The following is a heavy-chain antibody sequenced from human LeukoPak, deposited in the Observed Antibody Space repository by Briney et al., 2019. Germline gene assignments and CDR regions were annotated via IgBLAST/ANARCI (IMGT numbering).Heavy chain of an antibody. CDR3: AKTFLEQWLVHY. Sequence: GGSRRLSCAPSGFTPTDYYMSWIRPAPGKGLEWVSSISGSGDTTYYAHSVEGRFAISRDNSKNTLYLEMDRLRVEGTAVYYCAKTFLEQWLVHYWVRGTLVTVCS. CDR1: GFTPTDYY. V-gene: IGHV3-23*01. J-gene: IGHJ4*02. CDR2: ISGSGDTT. D-gene: IGHD6-19*01.